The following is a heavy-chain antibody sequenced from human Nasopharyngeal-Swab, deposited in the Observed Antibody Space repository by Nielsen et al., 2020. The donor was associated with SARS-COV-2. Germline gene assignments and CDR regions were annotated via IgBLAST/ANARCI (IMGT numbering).Heavy chain of an antibody. J-gene: IGHJ3*02. V-gene: IGHV3-30*18. CDR1: GFTFSRYG. CDR2: ISYEGSNE. D-gene: IGHD3-10*01. CDR3: AKARLLYFGERDAFDI. Sequence: GGSLRLSCAASGFTFSRYGMHWVRQAPGKGLEWVATISYEGSNEYYADSVEGRFTISRDNSKNTLYLQMNSLRVEDTAVYYCAKARLLYFGERDAFDIWGQGTMVTVSS.